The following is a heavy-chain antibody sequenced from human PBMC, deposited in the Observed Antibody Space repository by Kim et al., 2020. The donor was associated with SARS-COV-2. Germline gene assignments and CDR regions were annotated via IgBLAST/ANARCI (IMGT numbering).Heavy chain of an antibody. CDR3: ASALGH. CDR2: TSGRT. Sequence: TSGRTNYNPSLQSRVTMSVDMSKNQFSLNLSSVTAADTAVYYCASALGHWGQGTLVTVSS. J-gene: IGHJ4*02. V-gene: IGHV4-4*07. D-gene: IGHD3-16*02.